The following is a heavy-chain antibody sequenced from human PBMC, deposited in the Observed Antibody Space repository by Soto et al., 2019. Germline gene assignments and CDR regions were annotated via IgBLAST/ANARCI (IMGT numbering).Heavy chain of an antibody. CDR1: GGSISSNY. CDR3: ARSYPNTIFGAVPSRGLDV. D-gene: IGHD3-3*01. V-gene: IGHV4-59*01. CDR2: IYYTGST. Sequence: PSETLSLTCIVSGGSISSNYWSWIRQPPGKGLEWIGYIYYTGSTNFNPSLKNRVIISVDTSKNQFSLKLSSVTAADTAVYYCARSYPNTIFGAVPSRGLDVWGQGTTVTVSS. J-gene: IGHJ6*02.